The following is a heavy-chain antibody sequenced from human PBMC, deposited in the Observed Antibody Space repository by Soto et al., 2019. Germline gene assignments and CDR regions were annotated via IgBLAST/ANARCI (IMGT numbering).Heavy chain of an antibody. CDR1: GGTFSSYA. CDR2: IIPISETT. V-gene: IGHV1-69*01. Sequence: QVQLVQSGAEVKKPGSSVKVSCKASGGTFSSYAISWVRQAPGQGLEWMGGIIPISETTNYAQKVQGRVTITEDESKSTAYMELSSLRSADTAVYYCARSQGSSTSLEIYYYYYYGMDVWGQGTTVTVSS. CDR3: ARSQGSSTSLEIYYYYYYGMDV. D-gene: IGHD2-2*01. J-gene: IGHJ6*02.